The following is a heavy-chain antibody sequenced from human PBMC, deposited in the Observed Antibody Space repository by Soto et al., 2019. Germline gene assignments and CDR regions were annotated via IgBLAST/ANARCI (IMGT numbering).Heavy chain of an antibody. CDR3: ARDYDFWSGSHSFLFDP. J-gene: IGHJ5*02. V-gene: IGHV4-4*07. D-gene: IGHD3-3*01. CDR2: IYTSGST. Sequence: RSLTCTVSGGSISSYYWSWIRQPAGKGLEWIGRIYTSGSTNYNPSLKSRVTMSVDTSKNQFSLKLSSVTAADTAVYYCARDYDFWSGSHSFLFDPWGQGTLVTVSS. CDR1: GGSISSYY.